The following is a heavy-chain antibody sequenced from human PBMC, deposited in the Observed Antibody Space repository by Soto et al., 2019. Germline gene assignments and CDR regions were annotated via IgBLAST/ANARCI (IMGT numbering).Heavy chain of an antibody. CDR2: IYYSGST. J-gene: IGHJ3*02. D-gene: IGHD3-10*01. CDR1: GGSISSYY. Sequence: SETLSLTCTVSGGSISSYYWSWIRQPPGKGLEWIGYIYYSGSTNYNPSLKSRVTISVDTSKNQFSLKLSSVTAADTAVYFCVGGGVILFGELLYTAFDIWGQGTMVTVSS. V-gene: IGHV4-59*01. CDR3: VGGGVILFGELLYTAFDI.